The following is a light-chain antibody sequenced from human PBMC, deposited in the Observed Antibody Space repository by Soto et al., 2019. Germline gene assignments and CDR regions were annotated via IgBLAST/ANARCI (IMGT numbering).Light chain of an antibody. J-gene: IGKJ1*01. CDR3: QQYENYWT. V-gene: IGKV1-5*01. CDR2: DAS. CDR1: QLISSW. Sequence: DIQMTQSPSTLSASVGDRVTITCRASQLISSWLAWYQQKPGKXPXXLIYDASNLDSGVPSRFSGSGSGTEFSLTISNMQPDYCATYYCQQYENYWTFGQGTKVDNK.